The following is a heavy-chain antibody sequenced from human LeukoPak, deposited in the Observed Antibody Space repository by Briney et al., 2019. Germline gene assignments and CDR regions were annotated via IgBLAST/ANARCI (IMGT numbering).Heavy chain of an antibody. CDR1: GFSLSTSGVG. V-gene: IGHV2-5*01. D-gene: IGHD3-3*01. CDR3: AHIITHITTFGVVIGDAFDI. J-gene: IGHJ3*02. Sequence: SGPTLVKPTQTLTLTCTFSGFSLSTSGVGVGWIRQPPGKALEWLALIYWNDDKRYSPSLKSRLTITKDTSKNQVVLTMTNMDPVDTATYYCAHIITHITTFGVVIGDAFDIWGQGTMVTVSS. CDR2: IYWNDDK.